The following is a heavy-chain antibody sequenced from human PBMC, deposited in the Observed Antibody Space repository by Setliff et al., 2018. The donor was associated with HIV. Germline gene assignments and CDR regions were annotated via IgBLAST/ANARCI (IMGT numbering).Heavy chain of an antibody. D-gene: IGHD3-22*01. CDR1: GDPISSGSYF. Sequence: SETLSLTCTVSGDPISSGSYFWTWIRQAPRKGLEWIGYISSTGAAWYNPSLKSRATISVDTSKNQFSLKLNSVTAADTAVYHCARGDTYYHDRSGYVKSALDAFDIWGRGTMVTVSS. J-gene: IGHJ3*02. CDR2: ISSTGAA. V-gene: IGHV4-61*01. CDR3: ARGDTYYHDRSGYVKSALDAFDI.